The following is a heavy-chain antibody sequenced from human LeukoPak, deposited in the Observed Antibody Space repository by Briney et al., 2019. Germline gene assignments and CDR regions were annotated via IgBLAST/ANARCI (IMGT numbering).Heavy chain of an antibody. CDR1: GYTFTSYY. J-gene: IGHJ4*02. CDR3: GTLLSNGPFDY. V-gene: IGHV1-2*02. Sequence: ASVKVSCKASGYTFTSYYMHWVRQAPGQGLEWMGWMYPNSGATKYAQKFQGRVTMTRDTSISTAYIELSRLTSDDTAVYYCGTLLSNGPFDYWGQGTLVTVSS. CDR2: MYPNSGAT.